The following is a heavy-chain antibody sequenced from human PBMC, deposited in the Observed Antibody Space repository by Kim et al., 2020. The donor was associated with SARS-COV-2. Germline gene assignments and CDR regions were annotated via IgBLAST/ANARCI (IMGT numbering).Heavy chain of an antibody. Sequence: SETLSLTCTVSGGSISSSSYYWGWIRQPPGKGLEWIGSIYYSGSTYYNPSLKSRVTISVDTTKNQFSLKLSPVTAADTAVYYCARTWFGELPKAYCDSWGQGTLITVSS. V-gene: IGHV4-39*01. D-gene: IGHD3-10*01. CDR3: ARTWFGELPKAYCDS. CDR2: IYYSGST. CDR1: GGSISSSSYY. J-gene: IGHJ4*02.